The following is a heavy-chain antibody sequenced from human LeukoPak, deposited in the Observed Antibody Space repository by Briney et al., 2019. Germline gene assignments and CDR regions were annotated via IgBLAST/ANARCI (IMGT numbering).Heavy chain of an antibody. V-gene: IGHV3-74*01. Sequence: SGGSLRLSCAASGFTFSSYWMHWLRQAPGKGLVWVSYISGDGSSTTYADSVKGRFTISRDNAKNTLDLQMNSLRAEDTAVYYCARGGWGTATDYWAQGTLVTVSS. CDR1: GFTFSSYW. CDR3: ARGGWGTATDY. CDR2: ISGDGSST. J-gene: IGHJ4*02. D-gene: IGHD1-1*01.